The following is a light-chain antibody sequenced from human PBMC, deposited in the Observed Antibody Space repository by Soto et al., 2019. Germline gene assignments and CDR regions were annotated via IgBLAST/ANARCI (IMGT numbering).Light chain of an antibody. J-gene: IGKJ4*01. CDR2: GAS. CDR3: QQTNTFLSLT. Sequence: DIQMTQSPSSVSASVGDRVTITCRASQGISNWLAWYQQQPGKAPKLLIYGASSLQSGVPSRFSGGGSGTHFTLIISSLQPEDFATYYCQQTNTFLSLTFGGGTKVEI. CDR1: QGISNW. V-gene: IGKV1-12*01.